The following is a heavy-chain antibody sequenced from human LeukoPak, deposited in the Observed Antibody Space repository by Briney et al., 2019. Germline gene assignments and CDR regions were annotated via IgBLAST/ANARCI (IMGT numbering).Heavy chain of an antibody. CDR3: ARRRYFDY. CDR1: GGSFSGYY. J-gene: IGHJ4*02. V-gene: IGHV4-34*01. Sequence: SETLSLTCAVYGGSFSGYYWSWIRQPPGKGLEWIGQINHSGSTDYNPSLKSRVTISVDTSKNQFSLKLSSVTAADTAVYYCARRRYFDYWGQGTLVTVSS. CDR2: INHSGST.